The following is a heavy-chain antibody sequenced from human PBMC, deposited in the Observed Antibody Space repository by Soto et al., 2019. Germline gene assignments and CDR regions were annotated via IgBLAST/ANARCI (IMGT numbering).Heavy chain of an antibody. D-gene: IGHD1-20*01. CDR2: IRSKANSYAT. V-gene: IGHV3-73*02. J-gene: IGHJ4*02. CDR3: TTEHNWNDALPVDY. CDR1: GFTFSGSA. Sequence: EVQLVESGGGLVQPGGSLKLSCAASGFTFSGSAMHWVRQASGKGLEWVGRIRSKANSYATAYAASVKGRFTISRDDSKNTAYLQMNSLKTEDTAVYYCTTEHNWNDALPVDYWGQGTLVTVSS.